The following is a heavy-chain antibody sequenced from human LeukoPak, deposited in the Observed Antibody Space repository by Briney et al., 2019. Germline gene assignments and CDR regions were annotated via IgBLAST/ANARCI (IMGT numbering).Heavy chain of an antibody. Sequence: PGRSLRLSCAASGFTFSSYGMHWVRQAPGKGLEWVAVISYDGSNKYYADSVKGRFTISRDNSKNTLYLQMNSLRAEDTAVYYCAKDRRIAVAGIFDYWGQGTLVTVSS. D-gene: IGHD6-19*01. CDR1: GFTFSSYG. CDR2: ISYDGSNK. J-gene: IGHJ4*02. V-gene: IGHV3-30*18. CDR3: AKDRRIAVAGIFDY.